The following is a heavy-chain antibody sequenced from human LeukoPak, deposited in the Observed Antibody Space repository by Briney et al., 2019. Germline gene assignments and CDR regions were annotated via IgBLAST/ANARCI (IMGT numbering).Heavy chain of an antibody. CDR2: IRYNGSNK. V-gene: IGHV3-30*02. CDR1: GFTFSSYG. D-gene: IGHD3-10*01. J-gene: IGHJ4*02. Sequence: GGSLRLSCAASGFTFSSYGMTWVRQAPGKGLEWVAFIRYNGSNKYYADSVKGRFTISRDNSKNTLYLQMNSLRAEDTAVYYCAKDHPQVRGVIDYWGQGTLVTVSS. CDR3: AKDHPQVRGVIDY.